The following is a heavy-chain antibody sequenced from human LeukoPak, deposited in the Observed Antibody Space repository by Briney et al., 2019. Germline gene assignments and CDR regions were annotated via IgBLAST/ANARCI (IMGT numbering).Heavy chain of an antibody. J-gene: IGHJ3*02. Sequence: PGGSLRLSCAASGFTFSSYAMSWVRQAPGKGLEWVSVSSYSGGSTYYADSVKGRFTISRDNSKNTLYLQMNSLRAEDTAVYYCARMRLHVYDGFDIWGQGTVVTVSS. CDR2: SSYSGGST. CDR3: ARMRLHVYDGFDI. D-gene: IGHD5-18*01. CDR1: GFTFSSYA. V-gene: IGHV3-23*01.